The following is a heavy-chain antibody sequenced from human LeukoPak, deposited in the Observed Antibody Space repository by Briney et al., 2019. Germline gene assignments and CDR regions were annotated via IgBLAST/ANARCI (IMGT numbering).Heavy chain of an antibody. J-gene: IGHJ3*01. CDR3: AKDPNGDYIGAFDS. D-gene: IGHD4-17*01. CDR2: ITANGGYT. CDR1: AFSFSKFA. Sequence: GGSLRLSCAASAFSFSKFALIWVRQAPGKGLEWVSAITANGGYTLYADAVKGRFTVSRDNSKNTLYLQINSLRPEDTAMYYCAKDPNGDYIGAFDSWGQGTMVTVSS. V-gene: IGHV3-23*01.